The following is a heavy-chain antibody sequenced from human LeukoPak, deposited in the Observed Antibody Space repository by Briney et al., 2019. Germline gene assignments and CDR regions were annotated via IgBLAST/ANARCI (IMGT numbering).Heavy chain of an antibody. CDR3: AKVSGSLRESWFDP. V-gene: IGHV1-18*01. D-gene: IGHD1-26*01. CDR1: GYTFTGYG. CDR2: ISAYNGNT. Sequence: ASVKVSCKASGYTFTGYGISWVRQAPGQGLEWMGWISAYNGNTNYAQKLQGRVTMTTDTSTSTAYMELRSLRSDDTAVYYCAKVSGSLRESWFDPWGQGTLVTVSS. J-gene: IGHJ5*02.